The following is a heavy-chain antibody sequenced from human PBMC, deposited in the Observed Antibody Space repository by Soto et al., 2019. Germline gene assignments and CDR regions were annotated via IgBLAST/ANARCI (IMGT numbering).Heavy chain of an antibody. Sequence: EVQLVESGGGLVQPGGSLRLSCAASGFTLSPYWMSWVRQASGKGPEWVANIKPDGSEQHYGDSVKGRFTVSRDNAENSLYRHINNLRVEDTAAYYCARSRNFNCGGNCYAFDIWGQGTTVIVSS. CDR2: IKPDGSEQ. CDR3: ARSRNFNCGGNCYAFDI. CDR1: GFTLSPYW. J-gene: IGHJ3*02. D-gene: IGHD2-15*01. V-gene: IGHV3-7*01.